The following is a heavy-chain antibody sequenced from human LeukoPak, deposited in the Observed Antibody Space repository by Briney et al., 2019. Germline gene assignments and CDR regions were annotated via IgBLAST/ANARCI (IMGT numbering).Heavy chain of an antibody. CDR3: ARVGDGCFDS. V-gene: IGHV4-59*01. D-gene: IGHD3-10*01. J-gene: IGHJ4*02. CDR1: GGSISTYY. Sequence: PSETLSPTCTVSGGSISTYYWSWIRQPPGKGLEWIGYVSFSESANYNPSLKSRVTMSVDTSKNQFSLKLNSVTAADTAVYYCARVGDGCFDSWGQGTLATVSS. CDR2: VSFSESA.